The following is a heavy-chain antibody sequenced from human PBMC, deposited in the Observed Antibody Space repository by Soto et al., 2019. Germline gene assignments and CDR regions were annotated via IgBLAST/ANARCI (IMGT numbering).Heavy chain of an antibody. CDR1: GFTFDDYA. J-gene: IGHJ3*02. CDR2: ISWNSGSI. V-gene: IGHV3-9*01. CDR3: AEGPDIVVVVAAPDDAFDI. Sequence: EVQLVESGGGLVQPGRSLRLSCAASGFTFDDYAMHWVRQAPGKGLEWVSGISWNSGSIGYADSVKGRFTISRDNAKNSLYLQMNSLRAEDTALYYCAEGPDIVVVVAAPDDAFDIWGQGTMVTVSS. D-gene: IGHD2-15*01.